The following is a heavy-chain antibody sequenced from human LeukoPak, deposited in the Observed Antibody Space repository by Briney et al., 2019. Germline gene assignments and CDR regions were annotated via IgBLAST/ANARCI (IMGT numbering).Heavy chain of an antibody. J-gene: IGHJ4*02. CDR3: ARDNPGTYDSSGYDY. CDR2: IIHSGST. Sequence: SETLSLTCAVYGGSFSGYYWSWIRQPPGKGLEWIGEIIHSGSTNYNPSLKSRVTISVDTSKNQFFLKLISVTAADTAVYYCARDNPGTYDSSGYDYWGQGTLVTVSS. CDR1: GGSFSGYY. V-gene: IGHV4-34*12. D-gene: IGHD3-22*01.